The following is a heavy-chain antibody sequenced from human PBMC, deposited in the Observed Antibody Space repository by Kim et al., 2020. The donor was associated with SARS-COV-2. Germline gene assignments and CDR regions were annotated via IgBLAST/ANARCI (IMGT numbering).Heavy chain of an antibody. CDR3: ARDTSVGYGPPLGYYYGMDV. CDR2: IYSGGST. D-gene: IGHD3-10*01. CDR1: GFTVSSNY. Sequence: GGSLRLSCAASGFTVSSNYMSWVRQAPGKGLEWVSVIYSGGSTYYADSVKGRFTISRHNSKNTLYLQMNSLRAEDTAVYYCARDTSVGYGPPLGYYYGMDVWGQGTTVTVSS. J-gene: IGHJ6*02. V-gene: IGHV3-53*04.